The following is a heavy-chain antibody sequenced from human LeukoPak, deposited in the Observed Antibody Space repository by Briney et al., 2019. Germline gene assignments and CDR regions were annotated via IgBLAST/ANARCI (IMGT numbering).Heavy chain of an antibody. D-gene: IGHD5-12*01. CDR3: AKGDLLGWLPYPFDY. CDR1: GFTFSSYV. V-gene: IGHV3-23*01. Sequence: GGSLRLSCAASGFTFSSYVMSWVRQAPGKGLEWVSAISGSGGSTYYADSVKGRFTISRDNSKNTLYLQMNSLRAEDTAVYYCAKGDLLGWLPYPFDYWGQGTLVTVSS. CDR2: ISGSGGST. J-gene: IGHJ4*02.